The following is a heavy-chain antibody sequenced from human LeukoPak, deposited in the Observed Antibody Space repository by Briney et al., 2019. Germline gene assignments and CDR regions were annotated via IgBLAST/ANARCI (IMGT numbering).Heavy chain of an antibody. CDR1: GGSFSGYY. D-gene: IGHD2-15*01. J-gene: IGHJ4*02. V-gene: IGHV4-34*01. Sequence: SETLSLTCAVYGGSFSGYYWSWIRQPPGKGLEWIGEINHSGSTNYNPSLKSRVTISVDTSKNQFSLKLSSVTAADTAVYYCAKVKGWWPPTSADYWGQGTLVTVSS. CDR3: AKVKGWWPPTSADY. CDR2: INHSGST.